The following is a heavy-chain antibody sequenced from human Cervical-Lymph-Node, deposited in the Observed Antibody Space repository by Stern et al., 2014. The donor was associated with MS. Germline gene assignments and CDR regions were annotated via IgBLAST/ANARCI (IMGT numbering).Heavy chain of an antibody. J-gene: IGHJ4*02. CDR2: ISWNSVSI. CDR1: GFRFDLYA. V-gene: IGHV3-9*01. Sequence: EVQLLESGGDLVQPGRSLRLSCAASGFRFDLYAMHWVRQAPGKGLEWVSGISWNSVSIGYAGSVKGRFTISRDNAKNLLYLQMDSLRPEDTALYCCAKEIRRADSSPDYWGQGALVTVSS. CDR3: AKEIRRADSSPDY. D-gene: IGHD3-22*01.